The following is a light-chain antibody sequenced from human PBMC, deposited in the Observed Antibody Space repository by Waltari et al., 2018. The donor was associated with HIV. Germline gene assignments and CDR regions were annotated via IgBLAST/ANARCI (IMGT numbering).Light chain of an antibody. Sequence: SYELSQPPSVSVSPGQPASITCSGDKLGDRFACWYQQKPGQSPSMVIYHESERHSGIPERFSGSNSGNTATLTISGTQSMDEADYYCQAWDNSTAVFGGGTKLTVL. V-gene: IGLV3-1*01. CDR2: HES. CDR1: KLGDRF. J-gene: IGLJ2*01. CDR3: QAWDNSTAV.